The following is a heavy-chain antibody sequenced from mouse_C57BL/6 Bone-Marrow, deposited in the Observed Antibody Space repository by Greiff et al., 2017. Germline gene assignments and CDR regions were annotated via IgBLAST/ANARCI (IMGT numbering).Heavy chain of an antibody. CDR1: GYTFTSYW. CDR2: IYPGSGST. J-gene: IGHJ1*03. D-gene: IGHD2-5*01. Sequence: QVQLQQPGAELVKPGASVKMSCKASGYTFTSYWITWVKQRPGQGLEWIGDIYPGSGSTNYNEKFKSKATLTVATYSSTAYLQLSSLTSEDSAVYYCARPYYSNYWYFDVWGTGTTVTVSS. V-gene: IGHV1-55*01. CDR3: ARPYYSNYWYFDV.